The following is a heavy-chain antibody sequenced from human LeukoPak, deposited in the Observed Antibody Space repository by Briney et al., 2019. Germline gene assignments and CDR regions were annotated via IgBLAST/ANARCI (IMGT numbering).Heavy chain of an antibody. V-gene: IGHV1-69*06. J-gene: IGHJ4*02. CDR3: ARGFRYDSSGYLYGYYFDY. CDR2: IIPIFGTA. CDR1: GGTFSSYA. D-gene: IGHD3-22*01. Sequence: WASVKVSCKASGGTFSSYAISWVRQAPGQGLEWMGGIIPIFGTANYAQKFQGRVTITADKSTSTAYMELSSLRSEDTAVYYCARGFRYDSSGYLYGYYFDYWGQGTLVTVSS.